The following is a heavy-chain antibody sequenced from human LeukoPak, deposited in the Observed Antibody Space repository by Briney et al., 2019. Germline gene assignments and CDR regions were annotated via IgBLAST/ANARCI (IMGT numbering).Heavy chain of an antibody. CDR2: INPSGGST. CDR1: GYTFTSYY. J-gene: IGHJ3*02. D-gene: IGHD3-22*01. V-gene: IGHV1-46*01. Sequence: ASVKVSCTASGYTFTSYYMHWVRQAPGQGLEWMGIINPSGGSTSYAQKFQGRVTMTRDTSTSTVYMELSSLRSEDTAVYYCARETITMIVRGGDAFDIWGQGTMVTVSS. CDR3: ARETITMIVRGGDAFDI.